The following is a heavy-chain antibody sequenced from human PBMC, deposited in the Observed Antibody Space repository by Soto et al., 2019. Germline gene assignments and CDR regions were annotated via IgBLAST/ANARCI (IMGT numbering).Heavy chain of an antibody. CDR3: AKDRRWGISGRFDP. CDR2: ISGSGGST. V-gene: IGHV3-23*01. J-gene: IGHJ5*02. D-gene: IGHD2-8*02. Sequence: EVQLLESGGGLVQPGGSLRLSCAASGFTFSSYAMSWVRQAPGKGLEWVSAISGSGGSTYYADSVKGRFTNSRDNSKNTLYLHMTSLRAEDTAVYYCAKDRRWGISGRFDPWGQGTLVTVSS. CDR1: GFTFSSYA.